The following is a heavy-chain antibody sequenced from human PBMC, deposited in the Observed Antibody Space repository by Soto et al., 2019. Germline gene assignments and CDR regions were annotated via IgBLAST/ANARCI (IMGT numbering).Heavy chain of an antibody. CDR2: ISVSGGST. V-gene: IGHV3-23*01. J-gene: IGHJ5*01. Sequence: PGGSLRLSCAASGFTFSSYAMSWVRQAPGKGLEWVSAISVSGGSTYYADSVKGRFTISRDNSKNTLYLQMNSLRAEDTAVYYCAKGVVTQWLLTNSGFDSWGQGTLVTVSS. D-gene: IGHD6-19*01. CDR3: AKGVVTQWLLTNSGFDS. CDR1: GFTFSSYA.